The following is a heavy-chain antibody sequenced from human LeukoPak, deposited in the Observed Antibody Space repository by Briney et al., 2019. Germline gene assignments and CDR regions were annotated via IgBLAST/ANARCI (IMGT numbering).Heavy chain of an antibody. Sequence: ASVRVSCKASGYTFTSYDINWVRQATGQGLEWMGWMNPNSGNTGYAQKFQGRVTMTRNTSISTAYMELSSLRSEDTAVYYCARGILRQQLVHTYWGQGTLVTVSS. V-gene: IGHV1-8*01. CDR2: MNPNSGNT. CDR3: ARGILRQQLVHTY. CDR1: GYTFTSYD. D-gene: IGHD6-13*01. J-gene: IGHJ4*02.